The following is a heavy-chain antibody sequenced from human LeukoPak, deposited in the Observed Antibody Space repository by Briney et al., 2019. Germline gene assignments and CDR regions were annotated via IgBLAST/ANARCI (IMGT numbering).Heavy chain of an antibody. V-gene: IGHV4-4*02. Sequence: SETLSLTSVVPGGSISDNWWCWVRQPLGEGLEWSGEIFHSGSTTYNPSLKSRVTMSIDTSKTQFSLKVSSVTAAVTAVYYCARNGYYSVDYWGQGTLVTVSS. J-gene: IGHJ4*02. D-gene: IGHD4-17*01. CDR3: ARNGYYSVDY. CDR2: IFHSGST. CDR1: GGSISDNW.